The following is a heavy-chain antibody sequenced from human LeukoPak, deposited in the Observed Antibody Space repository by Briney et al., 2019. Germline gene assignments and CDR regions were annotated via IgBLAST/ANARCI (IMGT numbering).Heavy chain of an antibody. D-gene: IGHD6-19*01. CDR2: ISGSGGST. CDR3: AKGYSSGWSHFDY. Sequence: GGSLRLSCAASGFTFSSYGMHWVRQAPGKGLEWVSAISGSGGSTYYADSVKGRFTISRDNSKNTLYLQMNSLRAEDTAVYYCAKGYSSGWSHFDYWGQGTLVTVSS. CDR1: GFTFSSYG. J-gene: IGHJ4*02. V-gene: IGHV3-23*01.